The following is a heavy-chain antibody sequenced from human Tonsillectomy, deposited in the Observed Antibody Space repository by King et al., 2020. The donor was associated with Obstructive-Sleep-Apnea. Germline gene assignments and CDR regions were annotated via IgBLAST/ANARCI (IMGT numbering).Heavy chain of an antibody. Sequence: GQLVQSGAEVKKPGSSVKVSCKASGGTFNSYAISWVRQAPGQGLEWMGGIIPIFGTANYAQKFQGRVTITADESTSTAYMELSSLRSEDTAVYYCAREPRDVEDLYYYYTMDVWGQGTTVTVSS. V-gene: IGHV1-69*01. CDR2: IIPIFGTA. CDR3: AREPRDVEDLYYYYTMDV. CDR1: GGTFNSYA. J-gene: IGHJ6*02. D-gene: IGHD2-15*01.